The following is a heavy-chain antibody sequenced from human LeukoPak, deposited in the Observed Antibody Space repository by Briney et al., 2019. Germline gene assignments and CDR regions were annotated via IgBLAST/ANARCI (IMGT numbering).Heavy chain of an antibody. V-gene: IGHV3-23*01. CDR1: GFTFSSYA. Sequence: SGGSLRLSCAASGFTFSSYAMSWVRQAPGKGLEWVSAISSSGGSTYYADSVKGRFTISRDNSKNTLYLQMNSLRAEDTALYYCARAPFYYDSSGYPYFDGWGQGTLVTVSS. D-gene: IGHD3-22*01. J-gene: IGHJ4*02. CDR2: ISSSGGST. CDR3: ARAPFYYDSSGYPYFDG.